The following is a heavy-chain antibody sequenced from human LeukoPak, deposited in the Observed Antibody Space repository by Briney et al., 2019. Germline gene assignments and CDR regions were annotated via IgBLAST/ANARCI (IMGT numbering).Heavy chain of an antibody. CDR3: ARSLLYFDWLLYDY. D-gene: IGHD3-9*01. V-gene: IGHV1-69*05. CDR1: GGTFSSYA. CDR2: IIPIFGTA. Sequence: SVKVSCKASGGTFSSYAISWVRQAPGQGLEWMGGIIPIFGTANYAQKFQGRVTITTDESTSTAYMELSSLRSEDTAVYYCARSLLYFDWLLYDYWGQGTLVTVSS. J-gene: IGHJ4*02.